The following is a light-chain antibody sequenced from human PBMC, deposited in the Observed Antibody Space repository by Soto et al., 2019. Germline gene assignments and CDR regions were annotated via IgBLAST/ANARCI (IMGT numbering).Light chain of an antibody. J-gene: IGLJ1*01. CDR1: SSDIGGYNY. V-gene: IGLV2-8*01. CDR3: SSYAGSNLGV. Sequence: QTVLTQPASVSGSPGQSLTISCTGTSSDIGGYNYVSWYQQHPGKAPKLMIYEVSKRPSGVPDRFSGSKSGNTASLTVSGLQAEDEADYYCSSYAGSNLGVFGTGTKVTVL. CDR2: EVS.